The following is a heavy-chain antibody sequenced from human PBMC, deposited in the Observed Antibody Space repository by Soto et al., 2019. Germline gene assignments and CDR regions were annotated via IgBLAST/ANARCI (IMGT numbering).Heavy chain of an antibody. CDR2: IIINEAST. CDR3: VRDLGSRDLEA. V-gene: IGHV3-23*01. Sequence: PGGSLRLSCAASGFTFSTYDISWVRQSPGKGLEWVAVIIINEASTYYAHSVKGRFTVSRDNSKNTQYLQMCGLTVEDTAVYYCVRDLGSRDLEAGGQGARVTV. D-gene: IGHD7-27*01. CDR1: GFTFSTYD. J-gene: IGHJ4*02.